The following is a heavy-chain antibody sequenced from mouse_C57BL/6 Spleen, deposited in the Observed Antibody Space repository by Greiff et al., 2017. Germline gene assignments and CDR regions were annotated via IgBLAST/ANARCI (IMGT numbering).Heavy chain of an antibody. CDR1: GYTFTSYW. D-gene: IGHD1-1*01. CDR2: INPSSGYT. J-gene: IGHJ2*01. Sequence: VKLMESGAELAKPGASVKLSCKASGYTFTSYWMHWVKQRPGQGLEWIGYINPSSGYTKYNQKFKDKATLTADKSSSTAYMQLSSLTYEDSAVYYCARPNDITTVVATNDLDYWGQGTTLTVSS. V-gene: IGHV1-7*01. CDR3: ARPNDITTVVATNDLDY.